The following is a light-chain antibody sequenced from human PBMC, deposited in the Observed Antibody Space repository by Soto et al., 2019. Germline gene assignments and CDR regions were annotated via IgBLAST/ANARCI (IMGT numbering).Light chain of an antibody. CDR3: CSYAGSYTWV. Sequence: QSALTQPRSVSGSPGQSVTISCTGTSSDVGGYNYVSRYQQHPGKAPKLMIYDVSKRPSGVPDRFSGSKSGNTASLTISGLQAEDEADYYCCSYAGSYTWVFGGGPQLTVL. V-gene: IGLV2-11*01. CDR2: DVS. CDR1: SSDVGGYNY. J-gene: IGLJ3*02.